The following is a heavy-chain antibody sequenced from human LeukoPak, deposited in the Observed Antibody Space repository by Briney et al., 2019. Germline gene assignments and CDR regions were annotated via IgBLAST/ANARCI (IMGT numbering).Heavy chain of an antibody. Sequence: GGSLRLSCAASGFTFSTYAMSWVRQAPGKGLEWVSAINSGGSTYYSDSLKGRFTISRDNSKNTLYLQMNSLRADDTAVYYCAKDWPSEWQQLPDYDAFDIWGQGTMVTVSS. J-gene: IGHJ3*02. CDR2: INSGGST. CDR1: GFTFSTYA. D-gene: IGHD6-13*01. V-gene: IGHV3-23*01. CDR3: AKDWPSEWQQLPDYDAFDI.